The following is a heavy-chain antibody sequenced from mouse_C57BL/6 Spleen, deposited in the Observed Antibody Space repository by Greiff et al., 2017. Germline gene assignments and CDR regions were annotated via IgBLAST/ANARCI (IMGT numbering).Heavy chain of an antibody. J-gene: IGHJ2*01. CDR3: ARRTGTSFDY. V-gene: IGHV1-81*01. CDR1: GYTFTSYG. D-gene: IGHD4-1*01. CDR2: IYPRSGNT. Sequence: VQLQQSGAELARPGASVKLSCKASGYTFTSYGISWVKQRTGQGLEWIGEIYPRSGNTYYNEKFKGKATLTADKSSSTAYMELRSLTSEDSAVYFCARRTGTSFDYWGQGNTLTVSS.